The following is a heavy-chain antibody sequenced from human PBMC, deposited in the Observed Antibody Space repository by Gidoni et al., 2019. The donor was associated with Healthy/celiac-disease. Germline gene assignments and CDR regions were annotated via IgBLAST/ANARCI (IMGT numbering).Heavy chain of an antibody. J-gene: IGHJ6*02. V-gene: IGHV1-69*02. Sequence: QVQLVQSGAAVKKPVSSVKVSCKASGATFSSYTISWVRQAPGQGLEWMGRIIPILGIANYAQKFQGRVTITADKSTSTAYMELSSLRSEDTAVYYCASAYCGGDCSYYYYYGMDVWGQGTTVTVSS. CDR2: IIPILGIA. D-gene: IGHD2-21*01. CDR3: ASAYCGGDCSYYYYYGMDV. CDR1: GATFSSYT.